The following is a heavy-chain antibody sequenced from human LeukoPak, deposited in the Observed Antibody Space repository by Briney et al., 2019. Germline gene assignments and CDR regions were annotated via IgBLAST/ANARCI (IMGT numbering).Heavy chain of an antibody. CDR1: GFTFSSYA. J-gene: IGHJ1*01. CDR2: ISYDGSNK. V-gene: IGHV3-30*04. CDR3: AKASDSSGYYEGYFQH. D-gene: IGHD3-22*01. Sequence: GGSLRLSCAASGFTFSSYAMHWVHQAPGKGLEWVAVISYDGSNKYYADSVKGRFTISRDNSKNTLYLQMNSLRVEDTAVYYCAKASDSSGYYEGYFQHWGQGTLVTVSS.